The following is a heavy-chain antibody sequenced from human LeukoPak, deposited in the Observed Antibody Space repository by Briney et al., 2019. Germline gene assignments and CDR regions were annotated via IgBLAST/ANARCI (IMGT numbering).Heavy chain of an antibody. J-gene: IGHJ4*02. CDR1: GFSFSSYA. D-gene: IGHD2-15*01. V-gene: IGHV3-23*01. CDR2: MSSSDDGR. Sequence: GGSLRLSCATSGFSFSSYAMSWARQAPGKGLEWVSAMSSSDDGRYYAASVRGRFTISRDTSRSTLYLQMNSLRVEDAAVYYCAKAPVTSCRGAFCYPFDYWGQGTLVTVSS. CDR3: AKAPVTSCRGAFCYPFDY.